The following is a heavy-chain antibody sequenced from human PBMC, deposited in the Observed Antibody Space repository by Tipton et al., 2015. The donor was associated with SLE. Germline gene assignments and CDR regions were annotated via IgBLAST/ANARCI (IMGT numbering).Heavy chain of an antibody. J-gene: IGHJ4*02. CDR1: GFTFSNYV. CDR2: VSASGHKT. CDR3: SRIISHYFDS. V-gene: IGHV3-23*01. Sequence: SLRLSCVASGFTFSNYVMSWVRQTPGKGLEWVSFVSASGHKTYYADSFKGRFTISRDNSNNTLNLHMNRLSADDTAIYYCSRIISHYFDSWGQGTLVTVSS.